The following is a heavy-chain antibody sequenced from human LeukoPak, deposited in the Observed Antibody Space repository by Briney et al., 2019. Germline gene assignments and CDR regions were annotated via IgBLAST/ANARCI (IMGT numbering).Heavy chain of an antibody. D-gene: IGHD2-8*01. V-gene: IGHV6-1*01. CDR2: TYYRSEWSN. Sequence: SQTLSLTCVISGDTVSSNLATWNWIRQSPSRGLGWLGRTYYRSEWSNDYAVSVNSRLTINPDTSKNHFSLQLSFVTPEDTALYFCARALGVVFDYWGQGTLVTVSS. CDR1: GDTVSSNLAT. J-gene: IGHJ4*02. CDR3: ARALGVVFDY.